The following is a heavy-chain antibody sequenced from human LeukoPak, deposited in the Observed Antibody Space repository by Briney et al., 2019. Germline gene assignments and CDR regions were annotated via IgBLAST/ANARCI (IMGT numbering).Heavy chain of an antibody. CDR3: ARGRSTYYDILTGCLIDY. CDR1: GGSFRGYY. J-gene: IGHJ4*02. CDR2: INHSGST. Sequence: SETLYLTCAVYGGSFRGYYWSWIRQPPGKGLEWIGEINHSGSTNYNPSLKSRVTISVDTSKNQFSLKLSSVTAADTAVYYCARGRSTYYDILTGCLIDYWGQGTLVTVSS. D-gene: IGHD3-9*01. V-gene: IGHV4-34*01.